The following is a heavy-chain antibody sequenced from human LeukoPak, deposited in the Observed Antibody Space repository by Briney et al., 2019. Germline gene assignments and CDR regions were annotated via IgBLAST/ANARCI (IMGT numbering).Heavy chain of an antibody. J-gene: IGHJ4*02. CDR2: IIPILGIA. V-gene: IGHV1-69*04. Sequence: ASVKVSCKASGGTFSSYAISWVRQAPGQGLEWMGRIIPILGIANYAQKFQGRVTITADKSTSTAYMELSSLRSEDTAVYYCASGSGSYQETADYWAREPWSPSPQ. CDR1: GGTFSSYA. D-gene: IGHD1-26*01. CDR3: ASGSGSYQETADY.